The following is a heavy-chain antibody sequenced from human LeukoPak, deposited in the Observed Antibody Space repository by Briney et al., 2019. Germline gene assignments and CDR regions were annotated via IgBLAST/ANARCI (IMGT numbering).Heavy chain of an antibody. Sequence: PGGSLRLSCTAAGFSLSMYWMSWVRQAPGKGLEWVANIRSDGVEKYYVDSVKGRFTISRDNSKNTLFLQINSLRAEDSAVYYCATDRERDPSVYYLVGGQGTLITVSS. D-gene: IGHD3-22*01. CDR2: IRSDGVEK. J-gene: IGHJ4*02. V-gene: IGHV3-7*03. CDR1: GFSLSMYW. CDR3: ATDRERDPSVYYLV.